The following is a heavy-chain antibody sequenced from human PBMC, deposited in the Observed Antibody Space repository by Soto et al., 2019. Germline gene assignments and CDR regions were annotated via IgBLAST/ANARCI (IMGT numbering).Heavy chain of an antibody. CDR2: INEDGSEI. Sequence: EVQLVESGGDLVQPGGSLRLSCVASGFTFTTNWLSWVRQAPGKGLEWVANINEDGSEIDYVDSMKGRFTISRDNAKNSLYLQMNSLRAEDTAVYYCGRNLLVHFDAFDMWGQGTVVTVSS. J-gene: IGHJ3*02. CDR3: GRNLLVHFDAFDM. V-gene: IGHV3-7*01. CDR1: GFTFTTNW.